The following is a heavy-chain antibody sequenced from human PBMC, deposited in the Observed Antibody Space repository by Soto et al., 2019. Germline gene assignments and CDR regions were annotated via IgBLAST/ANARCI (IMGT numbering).Heavy chain of an antibody. CDR2: ISYDGSNK. D-gene: IGHD5-12*01. V-gene: IGHV3-30*18. J-gene: IGHJ4*02. Sequence: GVFMRLSSGASGLTISGYGMHWISTATGKGLEWVAVISYDGSNKYYADPVKGRFTISRDNSKNTLYLQMNSLRAEDTAVYYCAKERVYSGYSPFDYWGQGTLVTVSS. CDR3: AKERVYSGYSPFDY. CDR1: GLTISGYG.